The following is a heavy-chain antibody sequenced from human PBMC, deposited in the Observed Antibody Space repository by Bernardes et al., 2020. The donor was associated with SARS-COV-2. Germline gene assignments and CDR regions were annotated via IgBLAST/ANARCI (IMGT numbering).Heavy chain of an antibody. J-gene: IGHJ3*02. CDR1: GNTFTSYA. Sequence: KAYCKTSGNTFTSYAVIWVRQAPGQGLECMGGIIPLFGTTNYAQNFQGRVTIAADESTSTVYMELSSLRSEDTAMYYCARSGTYPDAFDIWGQGTMVTVSS. CDR2: IIPLFGTT. V-gene: IGHV1-69*01. CDR3: ARSGTYPDAFDI. D-gene: IGHD1-26*01.